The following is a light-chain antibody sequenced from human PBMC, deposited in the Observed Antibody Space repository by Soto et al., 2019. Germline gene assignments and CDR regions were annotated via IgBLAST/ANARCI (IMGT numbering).Light chain of an antibody. J-gene: IGKJ5*01. CDR3: QQYTSLPIT. CDR2: STS. CDR1: QSIATPY. V-gene: IGKV3-20*01. Sequence: EVVLTQSPGTLSLSPGDRVTLSCKASQSIATPYLAWYQQTFGQAPRLLISSTSKRAPDSPDRFSGAGSGTDFTLTISRLESEDSGVYYCQQYTSLPITFGQGTRLVI.